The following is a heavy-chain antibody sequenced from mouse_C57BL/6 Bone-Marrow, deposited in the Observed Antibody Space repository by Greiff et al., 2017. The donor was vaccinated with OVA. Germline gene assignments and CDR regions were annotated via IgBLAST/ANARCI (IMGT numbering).Heavy chain of an antibody. CDR2: ISSGSSTI. CDR3: ARYGYYLHWYFDV. Sequence: EVKLEESGGGLVKPGGSLKLSCAASGFTFSDYGMHWVRQAPEKGLEWVAYISSGSSTIYYADTVKGRFTISRDNAKNTLFLQMTSLRSEDTDMYYCARYGYYLHWYFDVWGTGTTVNVSS. J-gene: IGHJ1*03. CDR1: GFTFSDYG. V-gene: IGHV5-17*01. D-gene: IGHD2-3*01.